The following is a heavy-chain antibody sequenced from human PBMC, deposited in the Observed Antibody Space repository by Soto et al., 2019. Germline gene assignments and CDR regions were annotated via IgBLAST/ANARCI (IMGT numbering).Heavy chain of an antibody. CDR1: GGSFGGYY. J-gene: IGHJ4*02. V-gene: IGHV4-34*01. D-gene: IGHD4-17*01. Sequence: QVQLQQWGAGLLKPSETLSLTCAVYGGSFGGYYWSWIRQPPGKGLEWIGEINHSGRTNYNPSLKSRVTISVDTSKNQFSLKVTSMTAADTAVYYCARGLRVSTLWGQGTLVTVSS. CDR2: INHSGRT. CDR3: ARGLRVSTL.